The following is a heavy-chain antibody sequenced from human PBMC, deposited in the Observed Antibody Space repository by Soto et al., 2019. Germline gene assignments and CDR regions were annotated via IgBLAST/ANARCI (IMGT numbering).Heavy chain of an antibody. Sequence: QVQLVQSGAEVKKPGASVKVSCKASGYTFTSYRISWVRQAPGQGLEWMGWISAYNGHTNYAQKLQGRVTMTTDTATSTADMELRSLRSDDTAVYYCAGVDLEGRYSDRFDYWGQGTLVTVSS. D-gene: IGHD3-9*01. CDR1: GYTFTSYR. J-gene: IGHJ4*02. V-gene: IGHV1-18*01. CDR2: ISAYNGHT. CDR3: AGVDLEGRYSDRFDY.